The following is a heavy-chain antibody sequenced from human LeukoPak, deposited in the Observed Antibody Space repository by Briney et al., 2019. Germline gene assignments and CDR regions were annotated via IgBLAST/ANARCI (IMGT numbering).Heavy chain of an antibody. V-gene: IGHV4-38-2*02. CDR1: GYSISSGYY. CDR3: SRDETYSSDWQSNHYYYYMDV. J-gene: IGHJ6*03. D-gene: IGHD6-19*01. CDR2: VYHSATT. Sequence: PSETLSLTCTVSGYSISSGYYWGWIRQPPGKGLEWIGSVYHSATTYYNPSLKSRVTISVDTSKNQFSLKLSSVTAADTAVYYCSRDETYSSDWQSNHYYYYMDVWGKGTTVTASS.